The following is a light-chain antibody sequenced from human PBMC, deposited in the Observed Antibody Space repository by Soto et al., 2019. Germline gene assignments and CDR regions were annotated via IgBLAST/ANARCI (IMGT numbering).Light chain of an antibody. CDR2: DAS. CDR1: QSVGSN. J-gene: IGKJ4*01. V-gene: IGKV3-11*01. CDR3: QQRINGLT. Sequence: ETVLTQSPATLSLSPGERATLSCRASQSVGSNLAWFQQRSGQSPRLLIYDASNRVTGIPARFSGGGSGTDFTLTISSLDPEDFAVYYCQQRINGLTFGGGTKVEIK.